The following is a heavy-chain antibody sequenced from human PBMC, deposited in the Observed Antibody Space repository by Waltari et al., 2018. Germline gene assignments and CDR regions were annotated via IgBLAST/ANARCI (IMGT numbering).Heavy chain of an antibody. Sequence: QVQLQQWGAGLLKPSETLSLTCAVYGGSFSGYYWSWIRQPPGKGLEWIGEINHGGSTNYNPSLKSRVTISVDTSKNQFSLKLSSVTAADTAVYYSARVSWQLGPFDYWGQGTLVTVSS. J-gene: IGHJ4*02. V-gene: IGHV4-34*01. D-gene: IGHD6-6*01. CDR1: GGSFSGYY. CDR3: ARVSWQLGPFDY. CDR2: INHGGST.